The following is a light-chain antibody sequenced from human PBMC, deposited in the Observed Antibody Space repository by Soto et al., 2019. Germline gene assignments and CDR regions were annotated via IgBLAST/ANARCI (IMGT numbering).Light chain of an antibody. CDR3: QTWGTGIQV. J-gene: IGLJ1*01. CDR2: LNSDGSH. CDR1: SGHSSYA. Sequence: QPVLTQSPSASASLGASVKLTCTLSSGHSSYAIAWHQQQPDKGPRYLMKLNSDGSHSKGDGIPDRFSGSSSGAERYLIISSLQSEDEADYYCQTWGTGIQVFGAGTKLTVL. V-gene: IGLV4-69*01.